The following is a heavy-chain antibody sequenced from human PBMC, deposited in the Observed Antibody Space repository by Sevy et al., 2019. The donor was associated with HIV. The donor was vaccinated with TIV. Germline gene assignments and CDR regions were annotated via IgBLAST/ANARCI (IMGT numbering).Heavy chain of an antibody. J-gene: IGHJ4*02. CDR3: AKQGTKLEPDY. Sequence: GGSLRLSCAASGFTFRHYGMFWVRQAPGKGPEWVALISHDGDYKYYADSVKSRSTISRDNSKNTLFLQMSSLRADDTAVYYCAKQGTKLEPDYWGQGTLVTVSS. D-gene: IGHD1-1*01. V-gene: IGHV3-30*18. CDR2: ISHDGDYK. CDR1: GFTFRHYG.